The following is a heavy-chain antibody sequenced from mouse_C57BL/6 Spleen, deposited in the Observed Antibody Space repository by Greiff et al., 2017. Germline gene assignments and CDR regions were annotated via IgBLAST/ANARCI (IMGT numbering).Heavy chain of an antibody. D-gene: IGHD1-2*01. CDR3: ARDGDYDGFFAY. Sequence: QVQLQQSGAELARPGASVKMSCKASGYTFTSYTMHWVKQRPGQGLEWIGYINPSSGYTKYNQKFKDKATLTADKSSSTAYMQLSSLTSEDSAVYYCARDGDYDGFFAYWGQGTLVTVSA. J-gene: IGHJ3*01. V-gene: IGHV1-4*01. CDR2: INPSSGYT. CDR1: GYTFTSYT.